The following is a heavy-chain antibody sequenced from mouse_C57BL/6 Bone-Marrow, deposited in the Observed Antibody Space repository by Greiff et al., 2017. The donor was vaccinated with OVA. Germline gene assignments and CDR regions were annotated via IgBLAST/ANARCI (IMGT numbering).Heavy chain of an antibody. CDR2: IGLGSGST. CDR3: ARSLIF. V-gene: IGHV1-77*01. Sequence: VQLQQSGAELVKPGASVKISCKASGYTFTDYYINWVKQRPGQGLEWIGKIGLGSGSTYYNEKFKGKATLTADKSSSTAYMQLSSLTSEDSAVYCCARSLIFWGQGTTLTVSS. J-gene: IGHJ2*01. CDR1: GYTFTDYY.